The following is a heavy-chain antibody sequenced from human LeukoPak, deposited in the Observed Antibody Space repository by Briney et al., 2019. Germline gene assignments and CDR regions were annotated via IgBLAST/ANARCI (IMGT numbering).Heavy chain of an antibody. D-gene: IGHD3-22*01. CDR3: ARGLFLSGYLDAFDI. Sequence: PAGGSLRLSCAASGFTVSNKYMTWVRQAPGKGLEWVSLIYSDGRTYYADSVKGRCTISRDNSKSTLYLQMNSLRVEDTAVYYCARGLFLSGYLDAFDIWGQGTVVTVSS. V-gene: IGHV3-53*01. CDR1: GFTVSNKY. J-gene: IGHJ3*02. CDR2: IYSDGRT.